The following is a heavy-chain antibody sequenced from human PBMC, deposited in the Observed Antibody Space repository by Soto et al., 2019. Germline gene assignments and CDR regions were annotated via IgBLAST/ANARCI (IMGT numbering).Heavy chain of an antibody. CDR1: GGSISSGDYY. V-gene: IGHV4-30-4*01. Sequence: SETLSLTCTVSGGSISSGDYYWSWVRQPPGKGLEWIGYIYYSGSTYYNPSLKSRVTISVDTSKNQFSLKLSSVTAADTAVYYCARYPSLRRLLSYSHHKYYFDYWGQGTLVTVSS. CDR2: IYYSGST. D-gene: IGHD3-3*01. CDR3: ARYPSLRRLLSYSHHKYYFDY. J-gene: IGHJ4*02.